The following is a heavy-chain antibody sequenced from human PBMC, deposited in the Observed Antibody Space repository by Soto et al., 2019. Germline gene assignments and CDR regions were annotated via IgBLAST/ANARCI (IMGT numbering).Heavy chain of an antibody. D-gene: IGHD1-20*01. CDR3: FQAEDGIRDTVPVSAFLLNRSSDL. CDR1: GLTFSDSD. V-gene: IGHV3-30*04. CDR2: MSYDGRYE. J-gene: IGHJ2*01. Sequence: GGSLRLSCSASGLTFSDSDKHWVRQAPGKGLEWVAVMSYDGRYECYEDSVQGRFTISRDDSKNTRDLQVNSLRAEDTAVYFFFQAEDGIRDTVPVSAFLLNRSSDL.